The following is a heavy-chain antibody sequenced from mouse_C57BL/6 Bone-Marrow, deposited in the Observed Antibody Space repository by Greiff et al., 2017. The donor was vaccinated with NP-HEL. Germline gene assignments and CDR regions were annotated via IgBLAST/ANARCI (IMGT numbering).Heavy chain of an antibody. J-gene: IGHJ2*01. CDR1: GFTFSSYA. D-gene: IGHD3-3*01. CDR3: AREGDSKDY. Sequence: EVNVVESGGGLVKPGGSLKLSCAASGFTFSSYAMSWVRQTPEKRLEWVATISDGGSYTYYPDNVKGRFTISRDNAKNNLYLQMSHLKSEDTAMYYCAREGDSKDYWGQGTTLTVSS. CDR2: ISDGGSYT. V-gene: IGHV5-4*01.